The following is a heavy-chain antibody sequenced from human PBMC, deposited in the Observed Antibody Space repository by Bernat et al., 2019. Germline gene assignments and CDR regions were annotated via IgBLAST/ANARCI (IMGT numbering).Heavy chain of an antibody. CDR1: GGSISSSSYY. V-gene: IGHV4-39*01. CDR2: IYYSGST. D-gene: IGHD3-10*01. Sequence: QLQLQESGPGLVKPSETLSLTCTVSGGSISSSSYYWGWIRPPPGKGLEWIGSIYYSGSTYYNPSLKSRVTISVDTSKNQFSLKLSSVTAADTAVYYCARGGLLWFGEDRPDGVPYFQHWGQGTLVTVSS. CDR3: ARGGLLWFGEDRPDGVPYFQH. J-gene: IGHJ1*01.